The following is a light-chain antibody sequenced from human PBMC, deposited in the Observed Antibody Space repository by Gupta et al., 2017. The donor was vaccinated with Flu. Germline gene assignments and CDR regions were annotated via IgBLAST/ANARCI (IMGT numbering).Light chain of an antibody. Sequence: QSALTQPAFLSGSPGQSITISCTGTISDNGAYNYVSWYQQHPGQAPKLMIYEVPTRRSGVSYRFSASKYGNTASLTISGLRDEDEADYYCSSYTSNSTLYVFGTGTEVTVL. V-gene: IGLV2-14*01. J-gene: IGLJ1*01. CDR2: EVP. CDR3: SSYTSNSTLYV. CDR1: ISDNGAYNY.